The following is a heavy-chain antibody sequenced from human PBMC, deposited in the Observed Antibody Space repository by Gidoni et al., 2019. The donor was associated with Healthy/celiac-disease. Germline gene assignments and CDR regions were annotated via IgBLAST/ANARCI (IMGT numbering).Heavy chain of an antibody. D-gene: IGHD2-21*02. Sequence: EVQLVQSGAEVKKSGEYLRISCQGSGYSFTSHWISCVRQMPRKGLEWMGRIDPSDSYTNYGPSCQGHVTISADKSISTAYRQWSSLKASDTAMYYCARFTYCDGDCYSGVDYWGQGTLVTVSS. J-gene: IGHJ4*02. CDR2: IDPSDSYT. V-gene: IGHV5-10-1*01. CDR1: GYSFTSHW. CDR3: ARFTYCDGDCYSGVDY.